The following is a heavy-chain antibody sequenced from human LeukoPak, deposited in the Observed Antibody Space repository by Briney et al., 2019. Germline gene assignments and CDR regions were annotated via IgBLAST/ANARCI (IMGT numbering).Heavy chain of an antibody. CDR3: ARVVPPTDYGSGSYFWDPYYFDY. V-gene: IGHV3-21*04. Sequence: GGSLRLSCAASGFTFSGYSMNWVRQAPGKGLEWVSSISTSSSYIYYADSVKGRFTISRDNAKKSLYLQMNSLRAEDTAVYYCARVVPPTDYGSGSYFWDPYYFDYWGQGTLVTVSS. CDR2: ISTSSSYI. J-gene: IGHJ4*02. D-gene: IGHD3-10*01. CDR1: GFTFSGYS.